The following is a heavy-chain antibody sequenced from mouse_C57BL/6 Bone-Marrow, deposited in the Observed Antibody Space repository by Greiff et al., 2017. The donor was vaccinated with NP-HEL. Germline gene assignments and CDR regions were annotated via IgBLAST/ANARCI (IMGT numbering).Heavy chain of an antibody. V-gene: IGHV1-42*01. J-gene: IGHJ3*01. CDR1: GYSFTGYY. CDR3: AREAY. Sequence: VQLKQSGPELVKPGASVKISCKASGYSFTGYYMNWVEQSPEKSLEWIGEINPSTGGTTYNQKFKAKATLTVDKSSSTAYMQLKSLTSEDSAVYYCAREAYWGQGTLVTVSA. CDR2: INPSTGGT.